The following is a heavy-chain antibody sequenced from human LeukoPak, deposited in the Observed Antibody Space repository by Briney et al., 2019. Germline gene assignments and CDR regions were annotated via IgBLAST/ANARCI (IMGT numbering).Heavy chain of an antibody. CDR3: ARALVAAAGKSFDY. J-gene: IGHJ4*02. CDR2: IYSAGST. V-gene: IGHV3-53*01. CDR1: GFTVSSNY. D-gene: IGHD6-13*01. Sequence: GGSLRLSCAASGFTVSSNYMSWVRQAPGKGLEWVSVIYSAGSTYYADSVKGRFTISRDNSKNTVYLQMNSLRAEDTAVYYCARALVAAAGKSFDYWGQGTLDTVSS.